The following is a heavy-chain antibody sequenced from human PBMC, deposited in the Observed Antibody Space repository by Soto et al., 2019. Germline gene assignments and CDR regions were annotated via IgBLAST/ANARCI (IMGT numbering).Heavy chain of an antibody. CDR3: AAARTSAYDAFDI. CDR1: GFTFTSSA. CDR2: IVVGSGNT. J-gene: IGHJ3*02. V-gene: IGHV1-58*01. Sequence: SVKVSCKASGFTFTSSAVQWVRQARGQRLEWIGWIVVGSGNTNYAQKFQERVTITRDMSTSTAYMELSSLRFEDTAVYYCAAARTSAYDAFDIWGQGTMVTVSS.